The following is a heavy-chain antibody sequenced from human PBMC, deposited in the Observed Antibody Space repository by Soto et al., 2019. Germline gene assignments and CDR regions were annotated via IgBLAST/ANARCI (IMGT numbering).Heavy chain of an antibody. CDR3: ARDTSLRYFDWLLDY. D-gene: IGHD3-9*01. J-gene: IGHJ4*02. CDR2: IWYDGSNK. V-gene: IGHV3-30*19. Sequence: GGSLRLSCAASGFTFSSYGMHWVRQAPGKGLEWVAVIWYDGSNKYYADSVKGRFTISRDNSKNTLYLQMNSLRAEDTAVYYCARDTSLRYFDWLLDYWGQGTLVTVSS. CDR1: GFTFSSYG.